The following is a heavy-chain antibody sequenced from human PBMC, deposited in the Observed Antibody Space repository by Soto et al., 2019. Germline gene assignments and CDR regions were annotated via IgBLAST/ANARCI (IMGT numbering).Heavy chain of an antibody. CDR3: ARERAAVPWFDP. CDR2: INGGKGDT. CDR1: GYTFSSHA. D-gene: IGHD6-13*01. Sequence: ASAKVSCKAPGYTFSSHATRWVRQAPGQRLEWMGWINGGKGDTKYSQKFQGRVTITRDTSASTAYMELSSMRSEDTAVYYCARERAAVPWFDPWGQGTLVTVSS. J-gene: IGHJ5*02. V-gene: IGHV1-3*01.